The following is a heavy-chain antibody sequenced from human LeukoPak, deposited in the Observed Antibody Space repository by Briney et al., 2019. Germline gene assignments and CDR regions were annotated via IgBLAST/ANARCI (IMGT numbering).Heavy chain of an antibody. D-gene: IGHD5-18*01. CDR3: ARVGYSYGGFDY. J-gene: IGHJ4*02. CDR1: GFTFSSYS. V-gene: IGHV3-21*01. Sequence: PGGYLRLSCAASGFTFSSYSMNWVRQAPGQGLEGVSSISSSSSYIYYADSVKGRFTISRYNAKNSLYLQMISLRAEDTAVYYCARVGYSYGGFDYWGQGTLVTVSS. CDR2: ISSSSSYI.